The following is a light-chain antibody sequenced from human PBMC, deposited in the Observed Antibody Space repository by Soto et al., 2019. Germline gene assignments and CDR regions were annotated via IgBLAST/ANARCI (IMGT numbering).Light chain of an antibody. CDR3: SSYTTYSTYV. CDR1: SSDIGGDKY. CDR2: DVT. J-gene: IGLJ1*01. Sequence: QSALTQPASVSGSPGQSIAISCTGTSSDIGGDKYVSWYQQHPGKAPKLMIYDVTNRPSGVSNRFSGSKSGNTASLTISGLQAEDEADYYCSSYTTYSTYVFGAGTKLTVL. V-gene: IGLV2-14*01.